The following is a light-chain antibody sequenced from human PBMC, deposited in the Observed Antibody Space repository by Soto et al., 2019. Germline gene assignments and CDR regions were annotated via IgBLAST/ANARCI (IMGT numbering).Light chain of an antibody. J-gene: IGKJ5*01. Sequence: DSQRTQSRSCISAGVGGRVTITRRASQSISRYLNWYQQTTGKPPKLLIYAASSLQTGVPSRFSGTGPGTDFTLTISNLQPEDFETHYCQQNYNNLITFGQGTRLEI. CDR2: AAS. CDR3: QQNYNNLIT. CDR1: QSISRY. V-gene: IGKV1-39*01.